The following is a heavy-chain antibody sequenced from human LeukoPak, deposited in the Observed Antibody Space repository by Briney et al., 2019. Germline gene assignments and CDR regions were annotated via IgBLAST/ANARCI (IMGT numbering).Heavy chain of an antibody. CDR2: ISGSGGST. CDR1: GFTFSSYA. D-gene: IGHD5-12*01. Sequence: GGSLRLSCAASGFTFSSYAMSWVRQAPGKGLEWVSAISGSGGSTYYADSVKGRFTISRDNAKNSLYLQMNSLRAEDTAVYYCARDRGGYDWGGFDYWGQGTLVTVSS. J-gene: IGHJ4*02. CDR3: ARDRGGYDWGGFDY. V-gene: IGHV3-23*01.